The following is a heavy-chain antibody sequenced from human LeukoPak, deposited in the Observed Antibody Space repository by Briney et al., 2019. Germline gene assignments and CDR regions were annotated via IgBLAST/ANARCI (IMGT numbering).Heavy chain of an antibody. CDR3: ARSGDTATYYFDY. J-gene: IGHJ4*02. Sequence: SETLSLTCAVSGYSISSGYYWGWIRQPPGKGLEWIGSIYHSGSTYYNPPLKSRVTISVDTSKNQFSLKLSSVTAADTAVYYCARSGDTATYYFDYWGQGTLVTVSS. CDR1: GYSISSGYY. D-gene: IGHD5-18*01. CDR2: IYHSGST. V-gene: IGHV4-38-2*01.